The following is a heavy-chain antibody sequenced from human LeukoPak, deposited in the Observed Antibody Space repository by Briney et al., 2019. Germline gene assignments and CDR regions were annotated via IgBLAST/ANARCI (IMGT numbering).Heavy chain of an antibody. D-gene: IGHD4-17*01. CDR2: IGTGRSYI. Sequence: GGSLRLSCAASGFTFNRYTVNWVRQAPGKGLEWVSSIGTGRSYIFYADSVKGRFTISRDNAKNSLFMQMNSLRAEDTAVYYCAREGLYGDYAGHWGQGTLVTVSS. J-gene: IGHJ4*02. V-gene: IGHV3-21*01. CDR3: AREGLYGDYAGH. CDR1: GFTFNRYT.